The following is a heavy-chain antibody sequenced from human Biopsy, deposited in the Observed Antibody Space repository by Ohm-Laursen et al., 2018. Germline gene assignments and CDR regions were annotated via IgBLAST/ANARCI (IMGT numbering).Heavy chain of an antibody. CDR2: VTGSGRST. D-gene: IGHD3-10*01. CDR3: VKDIRRYFYGMDV. V-gene: IGHV3-23*01. J-gene: IGHJ6*02. CDR1: GFTFSGYA. Sequence: SLRLSCTASGFTFSGYAMSWVRQGPEKGLEWVSVVTGSGRSTYYTDSVKGRFSISRDNAKNVLWLQMNSLRVDDTAMYYCVKDIRRYFYGMDVWGQGTTVTVS.